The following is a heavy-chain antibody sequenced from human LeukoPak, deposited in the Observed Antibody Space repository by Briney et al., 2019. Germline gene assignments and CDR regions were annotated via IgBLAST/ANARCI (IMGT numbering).Heavy chain of an antibody. Sequence: GRSLRLSCAASGFTFSSFGMHWVRQAPGKGLEWVAVISYDGSLKHYLDSVKGRFTISRDNSKNTLYLQMDSLRVEDTAVYHCAKKYSYGSGAGDALDIWGHGTLVTVSP. CDR1: GFTFSSFG. CDR2: ISYDGSLK. J-gene: IGHJ3*02. V-gene: IGHV3-30*18. CDR3: AKKYSYGSGAGDALDI. D-gene: IGHD3-10*01.